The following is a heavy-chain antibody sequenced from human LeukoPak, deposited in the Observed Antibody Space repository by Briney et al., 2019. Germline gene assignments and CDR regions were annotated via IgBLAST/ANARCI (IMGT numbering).Heavy chain of an antibody. CDR2: INSDGSST. D-gene: IGHD1-26*01. CDR1: RFTFSSYW. V-gene: IGHV3-74*01. Sequence: GGTLRLSCAASRFTFSSYWMHWVRQAPGKGLVWVSRINSDGSSTTYADSVKGRFTISRDNAKNTLYLQMNSLRAEDTAVYYCARTIGSKNAFDIWGQGTMVTVSS. CDR3: ARTIGSKNAFDI. J-gene: IGHJ3*02.